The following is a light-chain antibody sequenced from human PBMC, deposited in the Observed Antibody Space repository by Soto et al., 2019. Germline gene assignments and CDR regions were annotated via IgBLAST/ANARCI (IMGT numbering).Light chain of an antibody. J-gene: IGLJ2*01. Sequence: QSVLTQPPSASGSPGQSVTISCSGTSTHVGGNNYVCWYQHHAGKAPKLMIYEVSKPPSGLPDRLGGYKSGNTASLTGSVLQVEDEADYCAASYTGSGTSVFGGGTKVTVL. CDR2: EVS. CDR3: ASYTGSGTSV. V-gene: IGLV2-8*01. CDR1: STHVGGNNY.